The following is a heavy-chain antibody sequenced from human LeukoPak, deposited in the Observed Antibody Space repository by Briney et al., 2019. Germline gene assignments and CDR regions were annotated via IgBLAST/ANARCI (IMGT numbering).Heavy chain of an antibody. J-gene: IGHJ6*03. D-gene: IGHD6-13*01. V-gene: IGHV1-46*01. CDR2: INPSGGST. Sequence: GASVKVSCKASGYTFPSYYMHWVRQAPGQGLEWMGIINPSGGSTSYAQKFQGRVTITTDESTSTASMELSSLRSEDTAVYYCARVPSSSWEYYYYMDVWGKGTTVTVSS. CDR1: GYTFPSYY. CDR3: ARVPSSSWEYYYYMDV.